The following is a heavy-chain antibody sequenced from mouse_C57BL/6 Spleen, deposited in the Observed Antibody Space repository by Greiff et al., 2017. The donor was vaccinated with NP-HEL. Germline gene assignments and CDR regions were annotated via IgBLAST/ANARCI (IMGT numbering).Heavy chain of an antibody. CDR3: ARRGDYGSFSHFDY. D-gene: IGHD2-4*01. CDR2: IYPRSGNT. Sequence: VQLQQSGAELARPGASVKLSCKASGYTFTSYGISWVKQRTGQGLEWIGEIYPRSGNTYYNEKFKGKATLTADKSSSTAYMELRSLTSEESAVYFCARRGDYGSFSHFDYWGQGTTLTVAS. J-gene: IGHJ2*01. V-gene: IGHV1-81*01. CDR1: GYTFTSYG.